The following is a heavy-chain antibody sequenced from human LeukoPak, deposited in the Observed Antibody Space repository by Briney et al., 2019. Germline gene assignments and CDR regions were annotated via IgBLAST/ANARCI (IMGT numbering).Heavy chain of an antibody. CDR1: GGSFSGYY. CDR3: ARVYGRKASRRYFDL. V-gene: IGHV4-34*01. CDR2: INHSGST. Sequence: SSETLSLTCAVYGGSFSGYYWSWIRRPPGKGLEWIGEINHSGSTNYNPSLKSRVTISVDTSKNQFSLKLSSVTAADTAVYYCARVYGRKASRRYFDLWGRGTLVTVSS. D-gene: IGHD4-17*01. J-gene: IGHJ2*01.